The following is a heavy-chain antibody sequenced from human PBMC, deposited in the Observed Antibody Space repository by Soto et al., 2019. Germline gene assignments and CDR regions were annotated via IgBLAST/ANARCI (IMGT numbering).Heavy chain of an antibody. CDR1: GGSFSSSG. CDR2: IIPIFVTS. J-gene: IGHJ4*02. D-gene: IGHD3-22*01. CDR3: ARSLDYYDYTGYSTVGVYFDY. Sequence: ASVKVSCKASGGSFSSSGISWVRQAPGQGLEWVGGIIPIFVTSHYAQKFQGRVTITADESTNTAYMELSSLRTEDTAVYYCARSLDYYDYTGYSTVGVYFDYWGLGTLVTASA. V-gene: IGHV1-69*13.